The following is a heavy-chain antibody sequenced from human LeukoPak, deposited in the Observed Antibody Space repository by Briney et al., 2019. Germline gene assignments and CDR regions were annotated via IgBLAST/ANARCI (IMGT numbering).Heavy chain of an antibody. D-gene: IGHD3-22*01. CDR3: AKAYYDSSGYYNYFDY. V-gene: IGHV3-23*01. CDR1: GFTLSSYN. Sequence: GGSLRLSCAASGFTLSSYNMNWVRQAPGKGLEWVSSISGSGGSTLYADSVKGRFTISRDNSKNTLYLQMNSLRAEDTAVYYCAKAYYDSSGYYNYFDYWGQGTLVTVSS. J-gene: IGHJ4*02. CDR2: ISGSGGST.